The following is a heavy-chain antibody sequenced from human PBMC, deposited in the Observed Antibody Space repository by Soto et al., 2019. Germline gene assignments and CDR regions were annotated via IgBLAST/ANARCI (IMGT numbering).Heavy chain of an antibody. CDR1: GYSFTSYY. V-gene: IGHV1-46*03. CDR3: TRGSQYSSSFDY. J-gene: IGHJ4*02. Sequence: QVQLVQSGAEVKKPGASVKVSCKASGYSFTSYYMHWVRQAPGQGLEWMGIINLGGGGAIYAQKFQGRVTMTRDTSTNTVYMELGSLRSEDTAVYYCTRGSQYSSSFDYWGQGTLVPVSS. D-gene: IGHD6-6*01. CDR2: INLGGGGA.